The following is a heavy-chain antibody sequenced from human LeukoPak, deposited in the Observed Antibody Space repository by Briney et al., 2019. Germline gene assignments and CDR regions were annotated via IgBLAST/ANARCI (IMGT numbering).Heavy chain of an antibody. V-gene: IGHV1-18*01. Sequence: GASVKVSCKASHYTFNTYGVSWVRQAPGQGLEWMGWISAYNNNTTYTQKFQGRVTMTTDPSTTTAYMELRSLTSDDTAVYYCARVVGLTGYSSSWYSGYYYYMDVWGKGTTVTVSS. CDR3: ARVVGLTGYSSSWYSGYYYYMDV. J-gene: IGHJ6*03. D-gene: IGHD6-13*01. CDR2: ISAYNNNT. CDR1: HYTFNTYG.